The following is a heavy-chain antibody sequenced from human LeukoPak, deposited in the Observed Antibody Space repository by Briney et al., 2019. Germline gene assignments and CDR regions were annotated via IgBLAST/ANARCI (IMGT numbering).Heavy chain of an antibody. CDR1: GFTFSSYS. V-gene: IGHV3-21*01. Sequence: GGSLRLSCAASGFTFSSYSMNWVRQAPGKGLEWVSSISSSSSYIYYADSVKGRFTISRDNAKNSLYLQMNSLRAEDTAVYYCARVLHCSSTSCGWGYYYYSMDVWGQGTTVTVSS. D-gene: IGHD2-2*01. J-gene: IGHJ6*02. CDR2: ISSSSSYI. CDR3: ARVLHCSSTSCGWGYYYYSMDV.